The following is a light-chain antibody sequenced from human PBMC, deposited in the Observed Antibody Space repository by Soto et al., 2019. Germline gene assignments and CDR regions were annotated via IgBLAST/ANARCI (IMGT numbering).Light chain of an antibody. J-gene: IGLJ1*01. V-gene: IGLV2-14*01. CDR2: AVS. CDR3: SSHNPIGTLQI. Sequence: QSVLTPPASVSGSPGQSITISCTGTSSDIGDYTHVSWYQQHPGKAPKLIIYAVSTRTSGVSNRFSGSKSGNTASLTISGLQAEDEADYYCSSHNPIGTLQIFGPGTKLTVL. CDR1: SSDIGDYTH.